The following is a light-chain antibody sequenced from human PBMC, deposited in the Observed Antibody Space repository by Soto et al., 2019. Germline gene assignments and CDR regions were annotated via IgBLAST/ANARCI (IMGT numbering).Light chain of an antibody. CDR2: TAS. V-gene: IGKV1-12*01. CDR3: QQADSIPWT. CDR1: HDINTY. Sequence: GDTVTITCRASHDINTYLGWYQQKPGKAPRLLIYTASSLQGGVPSRFGGLGSGTDFSLTIRSLQPEDFAIYYCQQADSIPWTFGQGTKVDIK. J-gene: IGKJ1*01.